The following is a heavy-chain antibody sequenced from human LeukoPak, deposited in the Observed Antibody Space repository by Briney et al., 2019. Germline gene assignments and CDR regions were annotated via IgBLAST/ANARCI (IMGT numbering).Heavy chain of an antibody. CDR3: ARGPLRDCSSTSCYSGYYYYYGMDV. Sequence: ASVKVSCKASGYTFTSYDINWVRQATGQGLEWMGWMNPNSGNTGYAQKFQGRVTMTRNTSISTAYMELSSLRSEDTAVYYCARGPLRDCSSTSCYSGYYYYYGMDVWGQGTTVTVS. V-gene: IGHV1-8*01. J-gene: IGHJ6*02. CDR1: GYTFTSYD. CDR2: MNPNSGNT. D-gene: IGHD2-2*01.